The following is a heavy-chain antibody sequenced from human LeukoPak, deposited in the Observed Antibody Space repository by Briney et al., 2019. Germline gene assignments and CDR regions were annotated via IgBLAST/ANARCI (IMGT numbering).Heavy chain of an antibody. V-gene: IGHV3-23*01. CDR1: GFTFSSYG. CDR2: ISGSGGST. D-gene: IGHD3-22*01. J-gene: IGHJ4*02. CDR3: AKVWSSGYLPNFDY. Sequence: GGSLRLSCAASGFTFSSYGMTWVRQAPGKGLEWVSGISGSGGSTYYADSVKGRFTISRDNSKNTLYLQMNSLRAEDTAVYYCAKVWSSGYLPNFDYWGQGTLVTVSS.